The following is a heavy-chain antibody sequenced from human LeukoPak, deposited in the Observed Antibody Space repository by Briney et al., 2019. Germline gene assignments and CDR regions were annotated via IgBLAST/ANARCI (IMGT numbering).Heavy chain of an antibody. J-gene: IGHJ4*02. CDR3: ASKAGNFQLRPTFDF. CDR1: GYTFTTYD. D-gene: IGHD1-1*01. Sequence: GASVKVSCKASGYTFTTYDINWVRQAAGQGFEWMGWMNPNSGDTSYAQRFHDRVMMTRDTSVTTVYLEVTSLTSDDTAVFYCASKAGNFQLRPTFDFWGQGTLLIVSS. CDR2: MNPNSGDT. V-gene: IGHV1-2*02.